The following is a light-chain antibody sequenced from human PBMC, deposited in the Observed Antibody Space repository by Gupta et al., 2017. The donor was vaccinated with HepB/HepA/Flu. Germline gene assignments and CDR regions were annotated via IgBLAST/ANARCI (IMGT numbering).Light chain of an antibody. J-gene: IGKJ1*01. CDR3: QQYSTFPWT. Sequence: DIQMTQSPSSLAASVGDRVTITCRASQTITTWLAWYQQKPGKAPKFLLYKSSSLQSGVPSRFRGSGSGTEFTLTISVLQPDDFATYYCQQYSTFPWTCGLGTKVEIK. CDR1: QTITTW. CDR2: KSS. V-gene: IGKV1-5*03.